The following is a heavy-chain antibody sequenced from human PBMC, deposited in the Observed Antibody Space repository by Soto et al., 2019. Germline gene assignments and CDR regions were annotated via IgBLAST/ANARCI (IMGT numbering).Heavy chain of an antibody. Sequence: QVQLVQSGAEVKKPGSSVKVSCKASGGTFSSYAISWVRQAPGQGLEWMGGIIPIFGTANYAQKFQGRVTITADKSTSTAYMVLSSLRSEDTAVYYCARERTTVTTGPNWFDPWGQGTLVTVSS. D-gene: IGHD4-4*01. CDR3: ARERTTVTTGPNWFDP. J-gene: IGHJ5*02. V-gene: IGHV1-69*06. CDR2: IIPIFGTA. CDR1: GGTFSSYA.